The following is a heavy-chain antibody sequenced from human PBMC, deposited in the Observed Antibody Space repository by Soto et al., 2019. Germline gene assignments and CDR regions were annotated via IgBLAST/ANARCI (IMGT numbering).Heavy chain of an antibody. J-gene: IGHJ3*02. CDR2: IYSNDEK. Sequence: QVTLKESGPVLVKPTETLTLTCTVSGFSLSTAEMGVSWIRQPPGKALEWLAHIYSNDEKAYSASLENRLTISEDSSKSQVVLTMTNMDPADTATYYCARIPLIVGTPRGAVDIWGQGTGVTVSS. V-gene: IGHV2-26*01. CDR3: ARIPLIVGTPRGAVDI. CDR1: GFSLSTAEMG. D-gene: IGHD1-26*01.